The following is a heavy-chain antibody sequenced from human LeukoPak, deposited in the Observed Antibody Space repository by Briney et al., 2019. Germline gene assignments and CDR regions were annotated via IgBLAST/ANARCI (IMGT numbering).Heavy chain of an antibody. J-gene: IGHJ5*02. Sequence: PGGSLRLSCAASGFTFSSHGMHWVRQAPGNGLEWVAFIRYEGKDKWYADSVKGRFTISRDSSKSTLYLQMNSLRAEDTAVYYCAKDPKFGGGGFDPWGQGTLVTVSS. CDR1: GFTFSSHG. CDR2: IRYEGKDK. CDR3: AKDPKFGGGGFDP. V-gene: IGHV3-30*02. D-gene: IGHD3-10*01.